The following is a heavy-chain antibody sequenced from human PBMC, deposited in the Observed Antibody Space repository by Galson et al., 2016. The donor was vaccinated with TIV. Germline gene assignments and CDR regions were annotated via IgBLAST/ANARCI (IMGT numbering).Heavy chain of an antibody. D-gene: IGHD3-3*01. CDR1: GDSVSSTSAA. J-gene: IGHJ4*02. V-gene: IGHV6-1*01. CDR2: TYYRSTWYN. CDR3: ARGAPSVFGVIMTLDY. Sequence: CAISGDSVSSTSAAWNWIRQSPSRGLEWLGRTYYRSTWYNDYAASLKRRITINPDTSKNQFSLQLTSVTPEDAAVYYCARGAPSVFGVIMTLDYWGQGTLVT.